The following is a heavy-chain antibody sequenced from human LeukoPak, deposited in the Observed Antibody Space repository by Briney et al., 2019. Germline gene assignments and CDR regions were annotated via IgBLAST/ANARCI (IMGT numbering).Heavy chain of an antibody. CDR2: IYSGGTT. V-gene: IGHV3-53*01. Sequence: GGSLRLSCAVSGFTLSNNYMSWVRQAPGKGLEWVSIIYSGGTTYYADSVKGRFTISRDNSKNTLYLQMNSLRAEDTAVYYCARRDRNKGVDYGGQGTLVTVSS. CDR3: ARRDRNKGVDY. D-gene: IGHD2-8*01. J-gene: IGHJ4*02. CDR1: GFTLSNNY.